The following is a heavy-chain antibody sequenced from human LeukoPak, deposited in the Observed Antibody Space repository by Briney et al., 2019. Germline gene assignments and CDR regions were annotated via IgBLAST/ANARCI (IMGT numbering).Heavy chain of an antibody. CDR1: GGSISNYY. J-gene: IGHJ3*01. CDR3: ARTQHWYSSRYDAFDV. V-gene: IGHV4-59*01. CDR2: IYHSGST. D-gene: IGHD6-13*01. Sequence: SETLSLTCTVSGGSISNYYWSWIRQPPGMGMEWIGYIYHSGSTNYNPSLKSRVTISVDTSKNQFSLKMRSVTAADSAVYYCARTQHWYSSRYDAFDVWGQGTMVTVSS.